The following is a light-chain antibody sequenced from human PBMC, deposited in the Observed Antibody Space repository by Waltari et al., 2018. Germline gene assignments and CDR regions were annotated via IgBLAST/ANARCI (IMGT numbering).Light chain of an antibody. Sequence: DIVMTQSPDSLAVSLGERVTINCRSSQNLLYNSDNKNYLAWFQQKPGQPPKLLIYWASTRESGVPARFSGSGSGTEFTLTISSLQAADVAVYYCQQCYSTPYTFGQRTKLEIK. CDR1: QNLLYNSDNKNY. CDR3: QQCYSTPYT. V-gene: IGKV4-1*01. CDR2: WAS. J-gene: IGKJ2*01.